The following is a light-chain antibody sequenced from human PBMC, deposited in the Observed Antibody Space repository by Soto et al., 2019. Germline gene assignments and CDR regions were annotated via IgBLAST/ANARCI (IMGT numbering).Light chain of an antibody. J-gene: IGKJ1*01. Sequence: EIVLPQSPATLSLSPGKGATVSCRASRNVNTYLAWYQHKAGQAPRLLIYDVSKRATGIPARFSGSGSGTDFTLTISSLEPEDLAVYYCQQRSYWPPWTFGQGTKV. CDR1: RNVNTY. V-gene: IGKV3-11*01. CDR3: QQRSYWPPWT. CDR2: DVS.